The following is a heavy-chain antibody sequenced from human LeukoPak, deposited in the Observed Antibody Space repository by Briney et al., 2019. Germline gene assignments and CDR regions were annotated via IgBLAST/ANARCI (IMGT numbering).Heavy chain of an antibody. CDR3: ARGGIAVAGTSFDY. CDR1: GGSFSGYY. Sequence: SETLSLTCAVYGGSFSGYYLSWIRQPPGKGLEWIGEINHSGSTNYNPSLKSRVTISVDTSKNQFSLKLSSVTAADTAVYYCARGGIAVAGTSFDYWGQGTLVTVSS. CDR2: INHSGST. J-gene: IGHJ4*02. V-gene: IGHV4-34*01. D-gene: IGHD6-19*01.